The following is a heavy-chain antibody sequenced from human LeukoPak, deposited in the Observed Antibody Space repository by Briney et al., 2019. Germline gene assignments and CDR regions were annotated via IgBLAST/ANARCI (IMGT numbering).Heavy chain of an antibody. Sequence: PSETLSLTCTVPGGSISSYYWSWIRQPPGKGLEWIGYIYYSGSTNYNPSLKSRVTISVDTSKNQFSLRLSSVTAADTAVYYCARGNYYDSSGYYLAEYFQHWGQGTLVTASS. V-gene: IGHV4-59*01. CDR3: ARGNYYDSSGYYLAEYFQH. CDR2: IYYSGST. CDR1: GGSISSYY. D-gene: IGHD3-22*01. J-gene: IGHJ1*01.